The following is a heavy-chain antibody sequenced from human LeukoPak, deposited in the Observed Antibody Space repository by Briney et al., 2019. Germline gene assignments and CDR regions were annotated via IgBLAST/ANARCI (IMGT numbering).Heavy chain of an antibody. CDR3: AQGRLGYSYGAFDH. Sequence: QPGGSLRLSCAASGFTFSTYAMSWVRQAPGKGLEWVSLITNSGGSTNFADSVKGRFTSSRDNSKNTLYLQMHSLRVEDTAVYYCAQGRLGYSYGAFDHWGQGTLVTVSS. V-gene: IGHV3-23*01. J-gene: IGHJ4*02. CDR1: GFTFSTYA. CDR2: ITNSGGST. D-gene: IGHD5-18*01.